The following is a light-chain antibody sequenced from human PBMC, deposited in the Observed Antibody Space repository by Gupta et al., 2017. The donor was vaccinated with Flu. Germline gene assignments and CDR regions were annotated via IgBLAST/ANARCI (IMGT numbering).Light chain of an antibody. CDR2: ANN. J-gene: IGLJ3*02. CDR1: SSNIGRNT. CDR3: ASWDDSLNGGV. V-gene: IGLV1-44*01. Sequence: VTISCSGSSSNIGRNTVNWYQQLPRTAPKLLIYANNQRPSGVPDRFSGSKSDTAASLAISGLQSEDEADYYCASWDDSLNGGVFGGGTKLTVL.